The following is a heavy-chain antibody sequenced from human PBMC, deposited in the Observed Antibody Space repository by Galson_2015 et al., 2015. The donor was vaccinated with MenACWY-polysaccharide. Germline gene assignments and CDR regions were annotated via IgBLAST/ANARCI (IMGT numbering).Heavy chain of an antibody. V-gene: IGHV3-9*01. CDR2: ISWNSGSI. D-gene: IGHD3-10*01. Sequence: LRLSCAASGFTFDDYAMHWVRQAPGKGLEWVSGISWNSGSIGYADSVKGRFTISRDNAKNSLYLQMNSLRAEDTALYYCARYGEDTDYGMDVWGQGTTVTVSS. CDR1: GFTFDDYA. CDR3: ARYGEDTDYGMDV. J-gene: IGHJ6*02.